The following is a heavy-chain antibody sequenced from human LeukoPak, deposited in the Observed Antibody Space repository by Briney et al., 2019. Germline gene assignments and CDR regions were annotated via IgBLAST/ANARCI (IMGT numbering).Heavy chain of an antibody. J-gene: IGHJ4*02. Sequence: ASVKVSCKPSVYTFTGYYMHWVRQAPGQGLEWMGWINHNSGGTNYAQKLQGRVTMTRDTSISTAYMELSRLRSDDTAVYYCARAAVAGTFCDYWGQGTLVTVSS. D-gene: IGHD6-19*01. V-gene: IGHV1-2*02. CDR3: ARAAVAGTFCDY. CDR1: VYTFTGYY. CDR2: INHNSGGT.